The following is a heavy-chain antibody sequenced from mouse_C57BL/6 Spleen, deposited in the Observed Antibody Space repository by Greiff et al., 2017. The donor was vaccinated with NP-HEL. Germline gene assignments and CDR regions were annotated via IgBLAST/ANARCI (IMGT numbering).Heavy chain of an antibody. V-gene: IGHV5-17*01. D-gene: IGHD2-3*01. CDR2: ISSGSSTI. CDR3: ARRDGYYEFYYAMDY. CDR1: GFTFSDYG. J-gene: IGHJ4*01. Sequence: DVHLVESGGGLVKPGGSLKLSCAASGFTFSDYGMHWVRQAPEKGLEWVAYISSGSSTIYYADTVKGRFTISRDNAKNTLFLQMTSLRSEDTAMDYCARRDGYYEFYYAMDYWGQGTSVTVSS.